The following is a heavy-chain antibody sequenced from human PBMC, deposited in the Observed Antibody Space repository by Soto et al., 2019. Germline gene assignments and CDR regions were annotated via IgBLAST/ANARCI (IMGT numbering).Heavy chain of an antibody. Sequence: QVQLQESGPGLVKPSETLSLTCTVSGGSISSYYWSWIRQPPGKGLEWIGYIYYSGSTNYNPSLKSRATISVDTSKNQFSLKLSSVSAADTAVHYCARRYGGNFDYWGQGTLVTVSS. D-gene: IGHD3-16*01. CDR1: GGSISSYY. CDR2: IYYSGST. J-gene: IGHJ4*02. V-gene: IGHV4-59*01. CDR3: ARRYGGNFDY.